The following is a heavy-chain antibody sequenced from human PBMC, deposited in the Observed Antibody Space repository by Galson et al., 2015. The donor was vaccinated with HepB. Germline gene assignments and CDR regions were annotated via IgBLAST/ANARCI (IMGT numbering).Heavy chain of an antibody. J-gene: IGHJ6*02. CDR1: GFTFNNYW. CDR3: TRQRRAGITAAGRMDV. Sequence: SLRLSCAASGFTFNNYWMSWVRQAPGKGLEWVANIKQDGSEEYYVDSVKGRFTISRDNAKNSLYLQMNSLRAEDTAVYYCTRQRRAGITAAGRMDVWGQGTTVTVSS. CDR2: IKQDGSEE. V-gene: IGHV3-7*03. D-gene: IGHD6-13*01.